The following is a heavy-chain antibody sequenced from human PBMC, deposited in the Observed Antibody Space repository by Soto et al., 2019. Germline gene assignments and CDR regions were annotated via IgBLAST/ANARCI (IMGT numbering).Heavy chain of an antibody. CDR2: IYHSGTT. V-gene: IGHV4-30-4*01. CDR3: ARTYSFDYGDYVGGDHGMDV. J-gene: IGHJ6*02. D-gene: IGHD4-17*01. CDR1: GGSISSGEYY. Sequence: QVRLQESGPGLVKPSQTLSLTCTVSGGSISSGEYYWSWIRQPPGKGLEWIGYIYHSGTTHYNPSLKSRVSISLDTSKNQFSLKLSSVTAADTAVYYCARTYSFDYGDYVGGDHGMDVWGQGTTVSVSS.